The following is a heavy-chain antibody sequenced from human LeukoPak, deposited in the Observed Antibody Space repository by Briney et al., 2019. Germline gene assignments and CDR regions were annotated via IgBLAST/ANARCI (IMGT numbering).Heavy chain of an antibody. CDR2: IKSKTDGGTT. Sequence: GGSLRLSCAASGFTFSNAWVSWVRQAPGKGLEWVGRIKSKTDGGTTDYAAPVKGRFTISRDDSENTLYLQMNSLKTEDTAVYYCTTAGSGSYYGLHDYWGQGTLVTVSS. D-gene: IGHD1-26*01. CDR1: GFTFSNAW. J-gene: IGHJ4*02. CDR3: TTAGSGSYYGLHDY. V-gene: IGHV3-15*01.